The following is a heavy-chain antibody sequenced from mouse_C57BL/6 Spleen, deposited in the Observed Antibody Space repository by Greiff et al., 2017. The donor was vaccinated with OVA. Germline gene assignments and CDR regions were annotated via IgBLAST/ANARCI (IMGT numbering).Heavy chain of an antibody. Sequence: EVKLQESGPGLVKPSQSLSLTCSVTGYSITSGYYWNWIRQFPGNKLEWMGYISYDGSNNYNPSLKNRISITRDTSKNQFFLKLNSVTTEDTATYYCARRRDDYDEEGYYAMDYWGQGTSVTVSS. J-gene: IGHJ4*01. CDR2: ISYDGSN. CDR1: GYSITSGYY. D-gene: IGHD2-4*01. CDR3: ARRRDDYDEEGYYAMDY. V-gene: IGHV3-6*01.